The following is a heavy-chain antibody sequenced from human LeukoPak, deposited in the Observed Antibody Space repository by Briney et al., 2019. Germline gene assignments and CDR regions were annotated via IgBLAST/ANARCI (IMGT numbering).Heavy chain of an antibody. Sequence: ASVKVSCKASGYTFTGYYMHWVRQAPGQGLEWMGWINPNSGGTNYAQKSQGRVTMTRDTSISTAYMELSRLRSDDTAVYYCAIYARGSYGSFDYWGQGTLVTVSS. J-gene: IGHJ4*02. CDR1: GYTFTGYY. V-gene: IGHV1-2*02. CDR3: AIYARGSYGSFDY. D-gene: IGHD1-26*01. CDR2: INPNSGGT.